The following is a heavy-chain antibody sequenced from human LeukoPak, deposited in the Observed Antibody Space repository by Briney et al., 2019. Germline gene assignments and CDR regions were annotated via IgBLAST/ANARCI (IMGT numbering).Heavy chain of an antibody. CDR1: GYTFIGYN. Sequence: GASVKVSCKASGYTFIGYNMHWVRQAPGQGLEWMGWINPESGGTNYAQKFQGRVTMTRDTSISTAYMELSRLRSDDTAVYYCARPLTRVGVMPHQFDYWGQGTLVTVSS. V-gene: IGHV1-2*02. J-gene: IGHJ4*02. CDR3: ARPLTRVGVMPHQFDY. CDR2: INPESGGT. D-gene: IGHD3-16*01.